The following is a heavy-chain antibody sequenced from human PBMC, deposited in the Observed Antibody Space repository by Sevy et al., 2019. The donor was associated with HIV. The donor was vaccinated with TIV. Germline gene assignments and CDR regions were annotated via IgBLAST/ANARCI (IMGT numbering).Heavy chain of an antibody. CDR3: ASNRNLGEPSDS. V-gene: IGHV1-18*01. D-gene: IGHD3-16*01. CDR2: INTYNRNT. CDR1: GYTFTTYG. J-gene: IGHJ5*01. Sequence: ASVKVSCKSSGYTFTTYGISWVRQAPGQGLEWMGWINTYNRNTIYTEKLQGRVTMTADTSTSTAYMELRSLRSDDTAVYYCASNRNLGEPSDSWGQGTLVTVSS.